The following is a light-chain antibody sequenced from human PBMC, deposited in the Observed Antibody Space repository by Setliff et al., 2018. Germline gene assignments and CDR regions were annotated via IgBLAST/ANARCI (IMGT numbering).Light chain of an antibody. CDR2: DVS. CDR3: SSYTSSSTLV. Sequence: QSVLTQPASVSGSPGQSITISCTGTSSDVGGYNYDSWYQQHPGKAPKLMIYDVSKRPSGVSNRFSGSKSGNTASLTISGLQAEDEADYYCSSYTSSSTLVFGGGTK. V-gene: IGLV2-14*01. CDR1: SSDVGGYNY. J-gene: IGLJ2*01.